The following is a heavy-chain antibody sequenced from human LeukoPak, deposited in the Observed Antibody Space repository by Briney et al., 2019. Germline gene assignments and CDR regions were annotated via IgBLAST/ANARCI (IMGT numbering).Heavy chain of an antibody. J-gene: IGHJ4*02. V-gene: IGHV3-48*02. CDR2: ISSSSTTI. CDR3: ARVRSGSYYDLDY. CDR1: GFTFSNYV. D-gene: IGHD1-26*01. Sequence: GGSLRLSCVVSGFTFSNYVMSWVRQAPGKGLEWLSYISSSSTTIFYADSVKGRFTISRDNAKNSLYLQMNSLRDEDTAVYYCARVRSGSYYDLDYWGLGTLVTVSS.